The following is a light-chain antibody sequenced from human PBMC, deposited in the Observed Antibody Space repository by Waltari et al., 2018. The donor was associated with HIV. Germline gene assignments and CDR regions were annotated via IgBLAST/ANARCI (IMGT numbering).Light chain of an antibody. V-gene: IGLV2-14*01. CDR3: SSYTSSRTWV. J-gene: IGLJ3*02. CDR2: EVS. CDR1: SSDVGGYYY. Sequence: QSALTQPASVSGSPGQSITISCAGTSSDVGGYYYLSWYQQHPGKAPKLMIYEVSNLPSGVSNRFSGSKSGNTASLTISGLQAEDEADYYCSSYTSSRTWVFGGGTKLTVL.